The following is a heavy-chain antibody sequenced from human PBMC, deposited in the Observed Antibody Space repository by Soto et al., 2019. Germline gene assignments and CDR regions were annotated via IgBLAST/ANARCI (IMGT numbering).Heavy chain of an antibody. CDR3: ARTTGSRSLDV. CDR1: GASISSTGFY. CDR2: IYSSGST. D-gene: IGHD3-9*01. J-gene: IGHJ3*01. V-gene: IGHV4-61*08. Sequence: QVQLQESGPGLVKPSETLSLTATVSGASISSTGFYWSWIRQPPGKGLEWIGYIYSSGSTTYNSSLMSRVTISLDTSNNQVSLNLTSVTAADTAMYYCARTTGSRSLDVWGHGTMVSVSS.